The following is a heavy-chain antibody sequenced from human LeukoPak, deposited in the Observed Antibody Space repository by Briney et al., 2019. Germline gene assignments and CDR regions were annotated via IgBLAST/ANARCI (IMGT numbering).Heavy chain of an antibody. CDR1: GFTFSRYA. D-gene: IGHD6-6*01. V-gene: IGHV3-23*01. CDR2: ISDGAGST. Sequence: GGSLRLSCAASGFTFSRYAMSWVRQAPGKGLEWVSAISDGAGSTYYADSVKGRFTISRDNSKNTLYLQMNSLRADDTAVYYCAKRIEYSSSSAYFDLWGQGALVTVSS. CDR3: AKRIEYSSSSAYFDL. J-gene: IGHJ4*02.